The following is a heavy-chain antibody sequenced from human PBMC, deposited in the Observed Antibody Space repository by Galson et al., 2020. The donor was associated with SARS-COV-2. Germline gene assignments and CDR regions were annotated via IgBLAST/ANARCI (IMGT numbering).Heavy chain of an antibody. CDR3: ARGRSYVRNWFDP. V-gene: IGHV4-59*12. CDR1: GGSISRNY. J-gene: IGHJ5*02. Sequence: ASETLSLTCSVSGGSISRNYWSWIRQPPGKTLEWIGYINHSGTTNYNPSLKSRVTMSVDTSKNQFSLKLSYVTAGDTAVYHCARGRSYVRNWFDPWGQGTLVTVSS. CDR2: INHSGTT. D-gene: IGHD1-26*01.